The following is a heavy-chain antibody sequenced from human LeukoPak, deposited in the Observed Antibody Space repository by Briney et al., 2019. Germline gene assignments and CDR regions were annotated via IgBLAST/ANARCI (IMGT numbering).Heavy chain of an antibody. V-gene: IGHV3-23*01. Sequence: GRSLRLSCAASGFTFSTFPMHWVRQAPGKGLEWVSAISGSGGSTYYADSVKGRFTISRDNSKNTLYLQMNSLRAEDTAVYYCAKVAVAGPDYWGQGTLVTVSS. CDR3: AKVAVAGPDY. CDR2: ISGSGGST. J-gene: IGHJ4*02. CDR1: GFTFSTFP. D-gene: IGHD6-19*01.